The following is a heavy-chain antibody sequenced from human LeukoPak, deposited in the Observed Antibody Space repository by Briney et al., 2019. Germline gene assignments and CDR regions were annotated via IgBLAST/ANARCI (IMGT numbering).Heavy chain of an antibody. V-gene: IGHV4-4*02. Sequence: PSGTLSLTCGVSGGSITSTNYWTWVRQPPGKGLEWIGEVNLQGSTNYNPSLMGRIAISVDMSENHISLQLTSVTAADTAVYYCAREGGPYRPLDYSGQGTLVTVSS. CDR3: AREGGPYRPLDY. CDR1: GGSITSTNY. CDR2: VNLQGST. J-gene: IGHJ4*02.